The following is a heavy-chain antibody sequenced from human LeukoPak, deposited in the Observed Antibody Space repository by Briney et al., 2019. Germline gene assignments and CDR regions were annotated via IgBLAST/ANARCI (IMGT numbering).Heavy chain of an antibody. J-gene: IGHJ4*02. V-gene: IGHV3-30-3*01. CDR1: GFTFSSYA. CDR2: ISYDGSNK. CDR3: ARDSPYSSSWYAIDY. D-gene: IGHD6-13*01. Sequence: QTGGSLRLSCAASGFTFSSYAMHWVRQAPGKGLEWVAVISYDGSNKYYADSVKGRFTISRDDSKNTLYPQMNSLRAEDTAVYYCARDSPYSSSWYAIDYWGQGTLVTVSS.